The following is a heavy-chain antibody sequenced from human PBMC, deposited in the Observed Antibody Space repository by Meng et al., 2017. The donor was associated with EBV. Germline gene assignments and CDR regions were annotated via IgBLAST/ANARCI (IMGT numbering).Heavy chain of an antibody. CDR2: IIPIFGTA. D-gene: IGHD6-13*01. CDR3: ARAEIAAAGRLDY. J-gene: IGHJ4*02. V-gene: IGHV1-69*06. Sequence: VARGAEVKNPGSSVKVSCKASGGTFSSYAISWVRQAPGQGLEWMGGIIPIFGTANYAQKFQGRVTITADKSTSTAYMELSSLRSEDTAVYYCARAEIAAAGRLDYWGQGTLVTVSS. CDR1: GGTFSSYA.